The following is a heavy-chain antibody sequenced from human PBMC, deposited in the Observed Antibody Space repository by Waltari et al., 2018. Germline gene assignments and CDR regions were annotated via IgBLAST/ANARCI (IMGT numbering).Heavy chain of an antibody. CDR2: INHSGST. Sequence: QVQLQQWGAGLLKPSETLSLTCAVYGGSFSGYYWSWIRQPPGKGLEWIGEINHSGSTNYNPSLKSRVTISVDTSKNQFSLKLSSVTAADTAVYYCARDSGYPYGDRLDYWGQGTLVTVSS. CDR3: ARDSGYPYGDRLDY. J-gene: IGHJ4*02. V-gene: IGHV4-34*01. D-gene: IGHD4-17*01. CDR1: GGSFSGYY.